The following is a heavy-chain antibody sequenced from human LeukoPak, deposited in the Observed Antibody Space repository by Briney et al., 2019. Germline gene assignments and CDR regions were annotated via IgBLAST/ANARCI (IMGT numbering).Heavy chain of an antibody. Sequence: GGSLRLSCAASGFTFSSYGMSWVRQAPGRGLEWVSAISDSVTSTYYADSVKGRFTISRANSKNTLYLQMNSLRAEDTAVYYCAKRSDYGVNSNYFDYWGQGTLVTVSS. J-gene: IGHJ4*02. CDR3: AKRSDYGVNSNYFDY. D-gene: IGHD4-23*01. CDR1: GFTFSSYG. V-gene: IGHV3-23*01. CDR2: ISDSVTST.